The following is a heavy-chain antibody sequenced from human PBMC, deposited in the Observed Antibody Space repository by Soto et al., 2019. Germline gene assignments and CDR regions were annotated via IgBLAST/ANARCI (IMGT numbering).Heavy chain of an antibody. CDR2: IKGDNGNI. J-gene: IGHJ4*02. CDR1: GYIFNSYG. CDR3: ARDPSPGLFDY. D-gene: IGHD3-16*01. V-gene: IGHV1-18*04. Sequence: QVQLVQSGGDVKKPGASVTVSCWASGYIFNSYGISWLRQAPGQGLEWKGWIKGDNGNINYEPNLQGRLTMTRDTSTSTVDMELRSLRSDDTAVYYCARDPSPGLFDYWGQGTLVTVSS.